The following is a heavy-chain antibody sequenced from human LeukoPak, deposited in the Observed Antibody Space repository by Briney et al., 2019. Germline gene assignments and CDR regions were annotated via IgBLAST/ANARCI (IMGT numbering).Heavy chain of an antibody. Sequence: GGSLRLSCAASGFTFSNYWMIWVRQAPGNGLEWGGNIKQDGSEKRYADSVRGRFSIPRDNAQTSLYLQMNSLRAEDTAVYYCARASDPWLQLTWGQGTLVTVSS. CDR3: ARASDPWLQLT. J-gene: IGHJ5*02. D-gene: IGHD5-24*01. V-gene: IGHV3-7*03. CDR2: IKQDGSEK. CDR1: GFTFSNYW.